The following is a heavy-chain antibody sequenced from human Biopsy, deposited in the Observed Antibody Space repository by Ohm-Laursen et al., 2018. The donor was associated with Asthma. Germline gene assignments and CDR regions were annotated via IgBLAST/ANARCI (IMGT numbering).Heavy chain of an antibody. V-gene: IGHV1-69*04. D-gene: IGHD3-22*01. Sequence: ASVKVSRKASGGSFSNFAFSWVRQAPGHGLEWMGTILTKFDITSYAEKFQGRVTITADKSTSTTYMELSRLRSEDTAVYYCARSYDTDSYPVLVLDYWGQGTLVTVSS. J-gene: IGHJ4*02. CDR2: ILTKFDIT. CDR3: ARSYDTDSYPVLVLDY. CDR1: GGSFSNFA.